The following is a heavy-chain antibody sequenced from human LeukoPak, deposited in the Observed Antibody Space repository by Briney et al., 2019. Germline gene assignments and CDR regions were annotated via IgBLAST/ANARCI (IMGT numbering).Heavy chain of an antibody. V-gene: IGHV4-31*03. CDR1: GGSFSSGAYY. CDR2: IHYSGST. CDR3: ARDSGYDSRGFYYGGFDP. J-gene: IGHJ5*02. D-gene: IGHD3-22*01. Sequence: SETLSLTCTVSGGSFSSGAYYWSWIRQLPGKGLEWIGYIHYSGSTYYNPSLKSRVPISIDTSKNQLSLKLSSVTAADTAFYYCARDSGYDSRGFYYGGFDPWGQGTLVTVSS.